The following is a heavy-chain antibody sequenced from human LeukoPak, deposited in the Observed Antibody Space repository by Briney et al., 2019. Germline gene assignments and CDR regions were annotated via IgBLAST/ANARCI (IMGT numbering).Heavy chain of an antibody. D-gene: IGHD5-12*01. CDR1: GGSFSGYY. Sequence: KASETLSLTCAVYGGSFSGYYWSWIRQPPGKGPEWIGEIDHSGSTNYSPSLKSRVTISVDTSKNQFSLKLSSVSAADTAVYYCARGVDPPNPHLDVWGKGTTVTVSS. CDR3: ARGVDPPNPHLDV. CDR2: IDHSGST. J-gene: IGHJ6*04. V-gene: IGHV4-34*01.